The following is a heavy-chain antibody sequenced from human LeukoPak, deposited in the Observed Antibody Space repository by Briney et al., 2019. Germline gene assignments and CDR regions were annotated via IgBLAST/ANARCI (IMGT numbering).Heavy chain of an antibody. CDR1: GFTFSSYA. J-gene: IGHJ4*02. Sequence: RPGGSLRLSCAASGFTFSSYAMSWVRQAPGKGLEWVSAINGSGGTTYYADSVKGRFTISRDNSKNMLYLQMNSLRAEDTAVYYCARDARDGYGGNPFDYWGQGTLVTVSS. CDR2: INGSGGTT. CDR3: ARDARDGYGGNPFDY. V-gene: IGHV3-23*01. D-gene: IGHD4-23*01.